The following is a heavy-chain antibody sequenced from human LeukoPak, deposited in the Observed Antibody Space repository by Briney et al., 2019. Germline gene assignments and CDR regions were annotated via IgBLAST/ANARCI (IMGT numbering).Heavy chain of an antibody. CDR3: ARHVGFITMVRGVINNNWFDP. CDR2: IYHSGST. D-gene: IGHD3-10*01. CDR1: DFSIGSGYY. V-gene: IGHV4-38-2*02. Sequence: PSETLSLTCSVSDFSIGSGYYWGWIRQPPGKELEWIGSIYHSGSTYYNPSLKSRVTISIDTSKNQFSLKLRSVTAADTAVYYCARHVGFITMVRGVINNNWFDPWGQGTLVTVSS. J-gene: IGHJ5*02.